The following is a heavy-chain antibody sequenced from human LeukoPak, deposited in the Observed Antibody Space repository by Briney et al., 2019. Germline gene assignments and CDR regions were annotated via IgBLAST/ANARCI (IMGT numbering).Heavy chain of an antibody. Sequence: GGSLRLSCAAAAFTFSSSAMHWVRQAPGKWLEWVAVISYDGSNKYYADSVKGRFTISRDNSKNTLYLQMNSLRAEDTAVYYSARIPSVRSCWLLFPPAFDIWGQGTMVTVSS. CDR1: AFTFSSSA. CDR2: ISYDGSNK. D-gene: IGHD3-9*01. J-gene: IGHJ3*02. CDR3: ARIPSVRSCWLLFPPAFDI. V-gene: IGHV3-30-3*01.